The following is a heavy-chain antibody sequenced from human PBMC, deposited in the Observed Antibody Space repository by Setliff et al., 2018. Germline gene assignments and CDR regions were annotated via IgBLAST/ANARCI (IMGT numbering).Heavy chain of an antibody. Sequence: SETLSLTCTVSGGSISSGDYYWSWIRQPPGKGLEWIGYIYYSGSTYYNPSLKSRVTISVDTSKNQFSLKLSSVTAADTAVYYCAREGEAGNFDYWGQGTLVTVSS. CDR2: IYYSGST. CDR3: AREGEAGNFDY. J-gene: IGHJ4*02. CDR1: GGSISSGDYY. V-gene: IGHV4-61*08. D-gene: IGHD6-19*01.